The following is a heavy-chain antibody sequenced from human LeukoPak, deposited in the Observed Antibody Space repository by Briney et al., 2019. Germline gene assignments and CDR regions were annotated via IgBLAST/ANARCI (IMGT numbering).Heavy chain of an antibody. Sequence: GGSLRLSCAASGFTFSDYNMTWIRQAPGKGLEWEWVAYITSSGRITLYADSVKGRFTISSDNAKNSLYLQMNSLRPEDTAVYYCARVLRSVLTGTDAFDIWGQGTRVTVSS. V-gene: IGHV3-11*04. J-gene: IGHJ3*02. CDR1: GFTFSDYN. D-gene: IGHD2-21*02. CDR3: ARVLRSVLTGTDAFDI. CDR2: ITSSGRIT.